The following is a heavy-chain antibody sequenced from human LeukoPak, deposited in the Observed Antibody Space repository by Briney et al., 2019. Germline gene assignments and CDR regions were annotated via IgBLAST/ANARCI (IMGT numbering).Heavy chain of an antibody. V-gene: IGHV3-33*01. Sequence: QSGRSLRLSCAASGFTFSSYGMHWVRQAPGKGLEWVAVIWYDGSNKYYADSEKGRFTISRDNSKNTLYLQMNSLRAEDTAVYYCARDIRDYYDSSGYWSDAFDIWGQGTMVTVSS. D-gene: IGHD3-22*01. J-gene: IGHJ3*02. CDR1: GFTFSSYG. CDR2: IWYDGSNK. CDR3: ARDIRDYYDSSGYWSDAFDI.